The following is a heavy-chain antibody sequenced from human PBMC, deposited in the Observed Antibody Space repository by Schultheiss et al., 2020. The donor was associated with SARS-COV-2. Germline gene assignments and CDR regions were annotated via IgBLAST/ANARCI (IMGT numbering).Heavy chain of an antibody. CDR2: IYHSGST. Sequence: SETLSLTCAVSGGSISSSNWWSWVRQPPGKGLEWIGEIYHSGSTNYNPSLKSRVTISVDKSKNQFSLKLSSVTAADTAVYYCARLFRQWELLSWCFDLWGRGTLVTVSS. D-gene: IGHD1-26*01. CDR1: GGSISSSNW. J-gene: IGHJ2*01. CDR3: ARLFRQWELLSWCFDL. V-gene: IGHV4-4*02.